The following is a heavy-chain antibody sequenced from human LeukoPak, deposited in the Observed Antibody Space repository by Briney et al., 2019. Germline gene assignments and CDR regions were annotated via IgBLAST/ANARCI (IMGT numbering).Heavy chain of an antibody. CDR1: GFTFSTYG. Sequence: GGSLRLSCAASGFTFSTYGLHWVRQSPGRGLEWLAVIWYDGSQRYYADSVKGRFTISRDDSQNTIYQQMDSLRAEDTAVYYCATSSPRNYFDHWGQGTPVTVSS. CDR2: IWYDGSQR. CDR3: ATSSPRNYFDH. D-gene: IGHD1-14*01. V-gene: IGHV3-33*08. J-gene: IGHJ4*02.